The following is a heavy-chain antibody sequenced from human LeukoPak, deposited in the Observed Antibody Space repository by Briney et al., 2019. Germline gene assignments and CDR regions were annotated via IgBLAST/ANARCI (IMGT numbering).Heavy chain of an antibody. CDR2: INPSSGDT. J-gene: IGHJ4*02. CDR3: ARDPRGTYDY. D-gene: IGHD5-12*01. V-gene: IGHV1-2*02. CDR1: GYTFTAAYN. Sequence: ASVKVSCKPSGYTFTAAYNIHWLRQAPGQGPEFMGWINPSSGDTRYAQKFQGRVTVTRDTVISTAYMELSSLTSDDTAVYYCARDPRGTYDYWGQGTLVTVSS.